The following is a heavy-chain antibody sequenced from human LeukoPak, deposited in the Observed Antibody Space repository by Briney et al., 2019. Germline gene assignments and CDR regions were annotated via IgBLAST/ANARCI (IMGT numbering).Heavy chain of an antibody. V-gene: IGHV4-59*01. CDR2: IYYSGST. CDR1: GGSISSYY. CDR3: ARAAGDFWSGYYNFDY. D-gene: IGHD3-3*01. Sequence: SETLSLTCTVSGGSISSYYWSWIRQPPGKGLEWIGYIYYSGSTDYNPSLKSRVTISVDTSKSQFSLKLSSVTAADTAVYYCARAAGDFWSGYYNFDYWGQGTLVTVSS. J-gene: IGHJ4*02.